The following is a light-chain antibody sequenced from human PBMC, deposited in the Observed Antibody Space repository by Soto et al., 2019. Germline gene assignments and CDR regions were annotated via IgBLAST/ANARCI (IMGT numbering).Light chain of an antibody. CDR1: QSVSSSY. V-gene: IGKV3-20*01. CDR2: GAS. CDR3: QQYGSSPYT. Sequence: EIVLTQSPGTLSLSPGERATLSCRASQSVSSSYLAWYQQKPGQAPRLLIYGASSRATGIPDRFSVSGSGTGFTLTISTLEPEDFALYYCQQYGSSPYTFGQGTKLEIK. J-gene: IGKJ2*01.